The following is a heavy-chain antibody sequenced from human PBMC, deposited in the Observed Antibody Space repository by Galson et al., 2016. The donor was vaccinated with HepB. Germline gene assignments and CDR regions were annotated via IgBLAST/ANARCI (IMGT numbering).Heavy chain of an antibody. Sequence: ETLSLTCTVSGGSISSFYWSWIRQPPGKGLGWIGYIYYSGRTNYNPSLKSRLTISVDTSKNQFSLKLSSVTAADTAVYFCAKHMMVTSNYFYYGMGVWGQGTTVTVSS. D-gene: IGHD2-21*02. CDR1: GGSISSFY. J-gene: IGHJ6*02. CDR3: AKHMMVTSNYFYYGMGV. V-gene: IGHV4-59*08. CDR2: IYYSGRT.